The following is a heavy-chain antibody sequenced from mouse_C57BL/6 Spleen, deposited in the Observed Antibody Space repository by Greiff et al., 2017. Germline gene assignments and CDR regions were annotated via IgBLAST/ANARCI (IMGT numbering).Heavy chain of an antibody. CDR2: IYPGSGST. CDR3: AREGYGSTTAWFAY. D-gene: IGHD1-1*01. Sequence: QVHVKQPGAELVKPGASVKMSCKASGYTFTSYWITWVKQRPGQGLEWIGDIYPGSGSTNYNEKFKSKATLTVDTSSSTAYMQLSSLTSEDSAVXYCAREGYGSTTAWFAYWGQGTLVTVSA. CDR1: GYTFTSYW. V-gene: IGHV1-55*01. J-gene: IGHJ3*01.